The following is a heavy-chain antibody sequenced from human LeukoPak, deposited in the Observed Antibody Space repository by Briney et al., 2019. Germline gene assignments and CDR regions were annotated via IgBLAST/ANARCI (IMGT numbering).Heavy chain of an antibody. CDR1: GFTFSSYA. CDR2: ISSSSSTI. Sequence: GGSLRLSCAASGFTFSSYAMSWVRQAPGKGLEWVSYISSSSSTIYYADSVKGRFTISRDNAKNSLYLQMNSLRAEDTAVYYCARDGPLDYDFWSGYYTEDYWGQGTLVTVSS. CDR3: ARDGPLDYDFWSGYYTEDY. V-gene: IGHV3-48*01. D-gene: IGHD3-3*01. J-gene: IGHJ4*02.